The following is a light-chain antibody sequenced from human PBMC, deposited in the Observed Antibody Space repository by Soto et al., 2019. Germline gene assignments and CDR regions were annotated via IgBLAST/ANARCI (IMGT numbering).Light chain of an antibody. CDR3: LQDNNYPRT. CDR2: GAS. J-gene: IGKJ3*01. CDR1: QDIRSE. Sequence: IQMTQSPSSLSASVGDRVTFICRASQDIRSELSWFQQKAGRPPKLLIYGASILQSGVPSRFSGSGSGTDFTLTIDSLQSEDFATYYCLQDNNYPRTFGPGTKVEVK. V-gene: IGKV1-6*01.